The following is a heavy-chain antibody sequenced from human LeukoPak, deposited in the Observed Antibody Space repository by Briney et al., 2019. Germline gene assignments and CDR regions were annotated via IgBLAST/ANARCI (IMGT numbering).Heavy chain of an antibody. CDR2: IYSGGST. V-gene: IGHV3-66*01. Sequence: GGSLRLSCAASGFTVSSNYMSWVRQAPGRGLEWVSVIYSGGSTYYADSVKGRFTISRDNSKNTLYLQMNSLRAEDTAVYYCARGGSWYDYFDYWGQGTLVTVSS. CDR3: ARGGSWYDYFDY. D-gene: IGHD6-13*01. CDR1: GFTVSSNY. J-gene: IGHJ4*02.